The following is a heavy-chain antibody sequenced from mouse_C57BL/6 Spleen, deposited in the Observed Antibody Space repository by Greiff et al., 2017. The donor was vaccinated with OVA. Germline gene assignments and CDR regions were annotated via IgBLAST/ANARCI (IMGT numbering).Heavy chain of an antibody. J-gene: IGHJ4*01. CDR3: ARRNPIYYDYDDAMDY. V-gene: IGHV1-26*01. Sequence: EVQLQQSGPELVKPGASVKISCKASGYTFTDYYMNWVKQSHGKSLEWIGDINPNNGGTSYNQKFKGKATLTVDKSSSTAYMELRSLTSEDSAVYYCARRNPIYYDYDDAMDYWGQGTSVTVSS. D-gene: IGHD2-4*01. CDR1: GYTFTDYY. CDR2: INPNNGGT.